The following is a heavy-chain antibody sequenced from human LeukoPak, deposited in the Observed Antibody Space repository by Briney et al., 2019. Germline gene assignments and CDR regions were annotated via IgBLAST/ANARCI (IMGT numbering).Heavy chain of an antibody. CDR3: ATLVWLPLVYFDY. CDR1: GGSISSSSYY. V-gene: IGHV4-39*01. D-gene: IGHD6-19*01. CDR2: IYYSGST. J-gene: IGHJ4*02. Sequence: KPSETLSLTCTVSGGSISSSSYYWGWIRQPPGKGLEWIGSIYYSGSTYYNPSLKSRVTISVDTSKNQFSLKLSSVTAADTAVYYCATLVWLPLVYFDYWGQGTLVTVSS.